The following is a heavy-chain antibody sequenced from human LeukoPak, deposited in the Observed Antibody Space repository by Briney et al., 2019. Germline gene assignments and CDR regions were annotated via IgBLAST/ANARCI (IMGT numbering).Heavy chain of an antibody. V-gene: IGHV4-39*01. CDR1: LGSITSSSYY. J-gene: IGHJ4*02. CDR3: ATLAY. Sequence: SETLSLTCTLSLGSITSSSYYWGWIRHPPRKGLEWIGSIYFSGSTYYNPSLKSRATISVDTPKNQFSLKLSSVTAADTAVYYCATLAYWGQGTLVTVSS. CDR2: IYFSGST.